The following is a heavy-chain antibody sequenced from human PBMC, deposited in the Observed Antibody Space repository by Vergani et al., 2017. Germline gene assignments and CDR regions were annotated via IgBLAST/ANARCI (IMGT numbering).Heavy chain of an antibody. CDR1: GFTFDDYA. J-gene: IGHJ4*02. CDR2: ISSSSSYT. CDR3: ARGQQLVRY. Sequence: VQLVESGGGLVQPGRSLRLSCAASGFTFDDYAMHWVRQAPGKGLEWVSYISSSSSYTNYADSVKGRFTISRDNAKNSLYLQMNSLRAEDTAVYYCARGQQLVRYWGQGTLVTVSS. D-gene: IGHD6-13*01. V-gene: IGHV3-11*06.